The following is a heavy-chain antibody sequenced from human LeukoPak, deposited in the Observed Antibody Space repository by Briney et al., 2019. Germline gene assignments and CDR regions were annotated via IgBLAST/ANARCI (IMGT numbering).Heavy chain of an antibody. J-gene: IGHJ1*01. V-gene: IGHV3-21*01. CDR1: GFTFSRNA. CDR3: AKDPYSSRMGYFQQ. CDR2: ISSSSNYM. Sequence: PGGSLRLSCAASGFTFSRNAMNWVRQAPGKGLEWVSFISSSSNYMSYADSVKGRFTISRDNSKNTLYLEMSSLRIEDTAVYYCAKDPYSSRMGYFQQWGQGTLVIVSS. D-gene: IGHD3-22*01.